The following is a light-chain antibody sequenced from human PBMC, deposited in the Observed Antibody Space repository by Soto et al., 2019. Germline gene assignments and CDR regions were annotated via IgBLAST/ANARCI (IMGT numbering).Light chain of an antibody. J-gene: IGLJ1*01. CDR2: EVS. CDR3: SSYSSSNPLYV. V-gene: IGLV2-14*01. CDR1: SSDVGGYIY. Sequence: QSVLTQPASVSGSPGQSITISCTGTSSDVGGYIYVSWYQRHPGKAPKLMIYEVSNRPSGVSSRFSGSKSADTASLTISGLQAEDEADYYCSSYSSSNPLYVFGTGTRSPS.